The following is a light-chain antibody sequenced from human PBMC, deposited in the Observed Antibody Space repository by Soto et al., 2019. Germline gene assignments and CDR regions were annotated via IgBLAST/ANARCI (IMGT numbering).Light chain of an antibody. J-gene: IGLJ1*01. Sequence: SVLTQPASVSGSPGQSITISCTGTSSDVGFYNYVSWYQQNPGKAPKLMIYDVSNRPSGVSNRFSGSKSGNTASLTISGLQTEDEADYYCSSYTSSSTYVFGTGTKVTVL. CDR2: DVS. V-gene: IGLV2-14*01. CDR1: SSDVGFYNY. CDR3: SSYTSSSTYV.